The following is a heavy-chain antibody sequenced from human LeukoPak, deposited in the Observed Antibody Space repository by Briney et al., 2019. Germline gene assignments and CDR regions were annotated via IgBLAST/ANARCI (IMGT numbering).Heavy chain of an antibody. CDR2: ISPSSTRI. D-gene: IGHD3-16*01. CDR3: ARMNYVSSGRGAPFDD. Sequence: PGGSLRLSCAASGFTFSSYDMNWVRQAPGKGLEWVSYISPSSTRIDYAASVRGRFTISRDNAKRSLYLQMSSLRAEDTAVYYCARMNYVSSGRGAPFDDRGQGTLVTVSS. J-gene: IGHJ4*02. CDR1: GFTFSSYD. V-gene: IGHV3-48*04.